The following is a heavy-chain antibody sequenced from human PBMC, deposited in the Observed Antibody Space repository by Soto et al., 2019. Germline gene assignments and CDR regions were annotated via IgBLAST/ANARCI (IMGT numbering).Heavy chain of an antibody. D-gene: IGHD6-19*01. CDR2: ISGRGGST. V-gene: IGHV3-23*01. CDR1: GFTFSSYA. Sequence: GESLKISCAASGFTFSSYAMSWVRQAQGKGLEWVSAISGRGGSTYYADSVKGRFTISRDNSKNTLYLQINSLRAEDTAVYYCAKGIGIAVAGTHYGMDVWGQGTTVTVSS. CDR3: AKGIGIAVAGTHYGMDV. J-gene: IGHJ6*02.